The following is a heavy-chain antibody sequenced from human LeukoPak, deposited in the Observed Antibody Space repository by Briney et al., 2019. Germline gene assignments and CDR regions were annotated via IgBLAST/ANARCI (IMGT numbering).Heavy chain of an antibody. J-gene: IGHJ4*01. V-gene: IGHV3-23*01. CDR1: GFTFRSYA. D-gene: IGHD6-19*01. CDR2: VTGGGGTT. Sequence: GGSLGLSRAASGFTFRSYAMSCVRRAPGKGLEWASTVTGGGGTTYYADSVKGRFTISRENSKHTAYLQLNNRTPPRRDGNNCSKDSPLVGYTSGWSSNSIDHWGQGTLVTVSS. CDR3: SKDSPLVGYTSGWSSNSIDH.